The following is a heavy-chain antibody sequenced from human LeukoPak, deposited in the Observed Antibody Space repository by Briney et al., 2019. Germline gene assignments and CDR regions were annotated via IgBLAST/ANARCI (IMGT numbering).Heavy chain of an antibody. CDR1: GFTFSAYG. D-gene: IGHD6-19*01. CDR3: AKEVTRPNRAVAGLNY. J-gene: IGHJ4*02. V-gene: IGHV3-30*18. CDR2: ISYDGSNK. Sequence: GGSLRLSCAASGFTFSAYGMHWVRQAPGKGLEWVAIISYDGSNKYYADSVKGRFTISRDNSKNTLYLQMNSLRAEDTAVYYCAKEVTRPNRAVAGLNYWGQGTLVTVSS.